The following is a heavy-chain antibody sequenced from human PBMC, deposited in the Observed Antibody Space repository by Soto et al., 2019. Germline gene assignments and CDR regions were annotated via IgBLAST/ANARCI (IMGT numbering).Heavy chain of an antibody. D-gene: IGHD2-21*02. V-gene: IGHV4-34*01. CDR2: INHSGSP. CDR1: GGSFSGYS. Sequence: PSETLSLTCAVSGGSFSGYSWSWIRQSPGKGLEWIGEINHSGSPNYKSSLNSRVSISLDTSNNHFSLKLSSVTAADTAVYFCARGGGDQGTVYACYYFDYWALGTLVTVSS. CDR3: ARGGGDQGTVYACYYFDY. J-gene: IGHJ4*02.